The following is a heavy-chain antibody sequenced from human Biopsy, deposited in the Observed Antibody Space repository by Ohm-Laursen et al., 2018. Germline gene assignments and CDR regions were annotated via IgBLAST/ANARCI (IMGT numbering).Heavy chain of an antibody. Sequence: SSVKVSCKAPGGTFSRYGINWVRQAPGQGLERLGGNIPILGTGNYAQKFQGRVTVAADTSTSTATMELRSLRSDDTAVYYCATKLTGYFHHWGQGTLVTVSS. J-gene: IGHJ1*01. CDR2: NIPILGTG. CDR3: ATKLTGYFHH. V-gene: IGHV1-69*06. CDR1: GGTFSRYG. D-gene: IGHD3-9*01.